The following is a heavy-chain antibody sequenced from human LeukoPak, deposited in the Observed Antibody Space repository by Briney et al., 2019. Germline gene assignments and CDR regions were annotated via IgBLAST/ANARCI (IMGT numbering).Heavy chain of an antibody. CDR3: ARAPYDFLTGYSLNWFDP. D-gene: IGHD3-9*01. Sequence: SVKVSCKASGYTFTTYAIHWVRQAPGQRLEWMGWINSDNGNTKYSQKFQGRVTITRDTSAYTAYMELRSLSSADTAVYFCARAPYDFLTGYSLNWFDPWGQGTLVTVSS. J-gene: IGHJ5*02. CDR2: INSDNGNT. V-gene: IGHV1-3*04. CDR1: GYTFTTYA.